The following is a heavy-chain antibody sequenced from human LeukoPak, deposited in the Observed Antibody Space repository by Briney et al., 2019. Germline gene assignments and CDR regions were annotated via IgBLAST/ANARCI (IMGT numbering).Heavy chain of an antibody. Sequence: PGGSLRLSCVASGFTFSSYAMSWVRQAPGKGLEWVSAISGSGVTTHYAGSVKGRFSISRDNSKNTLYLQMNSLRAEDTAVYYCAKEIGRLGVPLYDYWGRGTLVTASS. CDR3: AKEIGRLGVPLYDY. V-gene: IGHV3-23*01. CDR2: ISGSGVTT. D-gene: IGHD3/OR15-3a*01. CDR1: GFTFSSYA. J-gene: IGHJ4*02.